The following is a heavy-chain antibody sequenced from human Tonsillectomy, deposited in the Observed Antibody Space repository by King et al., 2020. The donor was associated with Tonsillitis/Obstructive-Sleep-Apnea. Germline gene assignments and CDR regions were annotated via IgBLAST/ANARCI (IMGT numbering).Heavy chain of an antibody. CDR2: IYYSGST. D-gene: IGHD2-15*01. V-gene: IGHV4-61*01. CDR1: GGSVSSGSYY. CDR3: AREHQPRPRFCSHHYQGEATKRITA. Sequence: QLQESGPGLVKPSETLSLTCTVSGGSVSSGSYYWSWIRQPPGKGLEWIGYIYYSGSTNYNPSLKSRVTISVDTSKNQFSLKLSSVTAADTAVYYCAREHQPRPRFCSHHYQGEATKRITAWG. J-gene: IGHJ6*01.